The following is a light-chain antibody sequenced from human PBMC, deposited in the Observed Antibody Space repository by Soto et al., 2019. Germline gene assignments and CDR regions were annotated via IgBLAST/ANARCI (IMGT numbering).Light chain of an antibody. J-gene: IGKJ5*01. CDR1: QSLSSSY. CDR2: DAS. CDR3: QQRTNWPIT. Sequence: ELVLTQSPGTLPFAPGGRCGLSCSASQSLSSSYLAWYQQKPGQAPRLLIHDASTRATGIPARFSGSGSGTDFTLTISSLEPEDFSVYYCQQRTNWPITFGQGTRLEIK. V-gene: IGKV3-11*01.